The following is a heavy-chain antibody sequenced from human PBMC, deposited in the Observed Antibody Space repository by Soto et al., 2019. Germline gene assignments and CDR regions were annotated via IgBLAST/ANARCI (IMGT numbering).Heavy chain of an antibody. J-gene: IGHJ4*02. D-gene: IGHD4-17*01. CDR2: INHSGST. CDR3: ARRGPTVTTPYYFDY. V-gene: IGHV4-34*01. CDR1: GGAFRGHY. Sequence: FEPLSHTCAVVGGAFRGHYWRLLRQTPGKGLEWIGEINHSGSTNYNPSLKSRVTISVDTSKNQFSLKLSSVTAADTAVYYCARRGPTVTTPYYFDYWGQGTLVPVSS.